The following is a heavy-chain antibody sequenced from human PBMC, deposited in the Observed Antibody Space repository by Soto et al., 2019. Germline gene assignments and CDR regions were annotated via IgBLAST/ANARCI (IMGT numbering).Heavy chain of an antibody. D-gene: IGHD6-25*01. CDR3: AKDAAYYFDY. CDR2: ISWGSGSI. J-gene: IGHJ4*02. V-gene: IGHV3-9*01. Sequence: GGSLRLSCAASRFTFDDYAMHWVRQAPGKGLEWVSGISWGSGSIDYADSVKGRFTISRDNAKNSLYLQMNSLRAEDTALYYCAKDAAYYFDYWGQGTMVTVYS. CDR1: RFTFDDYA.